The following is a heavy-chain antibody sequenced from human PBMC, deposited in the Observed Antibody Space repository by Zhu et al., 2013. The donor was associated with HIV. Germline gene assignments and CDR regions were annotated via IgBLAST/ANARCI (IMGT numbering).Heavy chain of an antibody. V-gene: IGHV1-69*06. CDR2: IIPMLNTP. CDR1: GVYFNSLP. D-gene: IGHD4-17*01. CDR3: ARASPDYGGNPSRFDI. Sequence: QLKLVQSGPEVKRPGSSVKVSCETSGVYFNSLPISWLRQAPGQGLEWMGGIIPMLNTPIYAQHFKGRVTITADKSTKTVHMELNTLTSDDTAVYYCARASPDYGGNPSRFDIWGQGTMVTVSS. J-gene: IGHJ3*02.